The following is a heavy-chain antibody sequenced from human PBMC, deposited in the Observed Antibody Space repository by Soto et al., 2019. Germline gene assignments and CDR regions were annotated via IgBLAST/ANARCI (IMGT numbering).Heavy chain of an antibody. CDR3: ARDWIVVVPAAIPSAYYYYYGMDV. CDR1: GGSISSGDYY. D-gene: IGHD2-2*02. J-gene: IGHJ6*02. Sequence: QVQLQESGPGLVKPSQTLSLTCTVSGGSISSGDYYWSWIRQPPGKGLEWIGYIYYSGSTYYNPSLKSRVTISVDTSKNQFSLKLSSVTAADTAVYYCARDWIVVVPAAIPSAYYYYYGMDVWGQGTTVTVSS. CDR2: IYYSGST. V-gene: IGHV4-30-4*01.